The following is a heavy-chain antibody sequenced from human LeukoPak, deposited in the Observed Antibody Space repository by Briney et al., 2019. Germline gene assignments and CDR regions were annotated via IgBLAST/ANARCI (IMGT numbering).Heavy chain of an antibody. D-gene: IGHD3-3*01. CDR2: ISSSSSYI. Sequence: GGSLRLSCAASGFTFSSYSMNWVRQAPGKGLEWVSSISSSSSYIYYADPVKGRFTISRDNAKNSLYLQMNSLRAEDTAVYYCTLEFGITIFGVVTPNWFDPWGQGTLVTVSS. J-gene: IGHJ5*02. V-gene: IGHV3-21*01. CDR1: GFTFSSYS. CDR3: TLEFGITIFGVVTPNWFDP.